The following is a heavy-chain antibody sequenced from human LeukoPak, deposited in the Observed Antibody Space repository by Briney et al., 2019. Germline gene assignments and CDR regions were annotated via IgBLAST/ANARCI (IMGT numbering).Heavy chain of an antibody. CDR2: IYYSGST. V-gene: IGHV4-39*07. CDR1: GGSISTSSYY. J-gene: IGHJ4*02. CDR3: ARADYYDSEAYDY. D-gene: IGHD3-22*01. Sequence: TSETLSLTCTVSGGSISTSSYYWGWIRQPPGKGLECIGNIYYSGSTYYNPSLKSRVTISVDTSKNQFSLKLSSVTAADTAVYYCARADYYDSEAYDYWGQGTLVTVSS.